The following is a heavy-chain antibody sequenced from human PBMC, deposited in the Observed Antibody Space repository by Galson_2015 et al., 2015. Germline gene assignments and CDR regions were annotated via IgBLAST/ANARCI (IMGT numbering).Heavy chain of an antibody. CDR2: IYNDGRT. CDR3: VNSVDEKDGSIGDY. V-gene: IGHV3-53*01. Sequence: SLRLSCTASGFTVSSNYMSWVRQAPGKGLEWVSLIYNDGRTYNADSVKGRVTITRDNSKNTLFIHMNSMTAEDTAVYYCVNSVDEKDGSIGDYWGQGTLVTVSS. CDR1: GFTVSSNY. J-gene: IGHJ4*02. D-gene: IGHD3-10*01.